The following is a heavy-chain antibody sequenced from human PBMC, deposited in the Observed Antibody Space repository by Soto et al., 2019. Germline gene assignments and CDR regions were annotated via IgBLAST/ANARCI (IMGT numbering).Heavy chain of an antibody. V-gene: IGHV4-59*06. D-gene: IGHD3-10*01. CDR3: ARARRSITMVRGVRPPNAFDI. J-gene: IGHJ3*02. Sequence: PSETLSLTCTVSGGSISSYYWSWIRQHPGKGLEWIGYIYYSGSTYYNPSLKSRVTISVDTSKNQFSLKLSSVTAADTAVYYCARARRSITMVRGVRPPNAFDIWGQGTMVTVSS. CDR2: IYYSGST. CDR1: GGSISSYY.